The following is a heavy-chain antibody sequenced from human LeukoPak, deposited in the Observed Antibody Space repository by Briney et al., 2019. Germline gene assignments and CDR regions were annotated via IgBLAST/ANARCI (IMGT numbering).Heavy chain of an antibody. D-gene: IGHD3-22*01. Sequence: GGSLRLSCAASGFTFNDYWMHWVRQAPGQGLVWVSRINTDGSRIYYADSVKGRFTISRDNAKNTLYLQMHSLRAEDTAVYYCARAFYYDSSVNDYWGQGTLVTVSS. CDR1: GFTFNDYW. V-gene: IGHV3-74*01. CDR2: INTDGSRI. CDR3: ARAFYYDSSVNDY. J-gene: IGHJ4*02.